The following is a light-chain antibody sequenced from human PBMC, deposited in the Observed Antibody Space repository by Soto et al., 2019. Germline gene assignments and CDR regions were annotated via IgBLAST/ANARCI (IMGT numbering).Light chain of an antibody. J-gene: IGKJ1*01. CDR3: QQYGSSPRT. V-gene: IGKV3-20*01. Sequence: EIVLTQSPGTLSLSPGERATLSCSASQSVSSSYLARYQQKPGQAPRLLIYVASSRATGIPDRFSGSWSGTDFTLTISRLEPEDFAVYYCQQYGSSPRTFGQGTKVEIK. CDR2: VAS. CDR1: QSVSSSY.